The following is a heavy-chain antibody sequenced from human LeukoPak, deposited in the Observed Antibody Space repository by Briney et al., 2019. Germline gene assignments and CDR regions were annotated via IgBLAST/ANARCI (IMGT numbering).Heavy chain of an antibody. V-gene: IGHV4-61*01. CDR2: IYYSGST. D-gene: IGHD3-22*01. Sequence: PSETLSLTCTVSGGSVSSGSYYWGWIRQPPGKGLEWIGYIYYSGSTNYNPSLKSRVTISVDTSKNQFSLKLSSVTAADTAVYYCARGGDSSGFYYYFDYWGQGTLVTVSS. J-gene: IGHJ4*02. CDR1: GGSVSSGSYY. CDR3: ARGGDSSGFYYYFDY.